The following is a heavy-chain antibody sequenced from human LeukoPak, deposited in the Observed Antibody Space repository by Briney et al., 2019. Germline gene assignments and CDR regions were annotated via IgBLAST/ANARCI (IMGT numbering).Heavy chain of an antibody. CDR2: ITSSATYI. Sequence: GGSLRLSCAASGFTFSSYNMNWVRQAPGKAMEWVSSITSSATYIFYADSVKGRFTISRDNAKNSLYLQMNSLRAEDTAVYYCARGSFDSSGYFGPQRPDPWGQGTLVTVSS. J-gene: IGHJ5*02. D-gene: IGHD3-22*01. CDR1: GFTFSSYN. V-gene: IGHV3-21*04. CDR3: ARGSFDSSGYFGPQRPDP.